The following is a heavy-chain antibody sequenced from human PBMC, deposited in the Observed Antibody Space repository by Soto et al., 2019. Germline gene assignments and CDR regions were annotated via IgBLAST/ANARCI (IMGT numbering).Heavy chain of an antibody. Sequence: GGSLRLSCAASGLTFSNYAMHWVRQAPGKGLEWVAVVWYDGSEKYYADSVKGRFTISRDNSKNTLYLEMNSLRAEDTAVYFCARDGHNWNHGFDYWGQGTLVTVSS. V-gene: IGHV3-33*01. CDR2: VWYDGSEK. D-gene: IGHD1-20*01. J-gene: IGHJ4*02. CDR1: GLTFSNYA. CDR3: ARDGHNWNHGFDY.